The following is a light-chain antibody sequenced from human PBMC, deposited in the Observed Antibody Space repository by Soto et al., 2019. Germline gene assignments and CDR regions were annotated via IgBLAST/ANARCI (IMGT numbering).Light chain of an antibody. CDR3: CSIAGSTPYV. V-gene: IGLV2-8*01. J-gene: IGLJ1*01. Sequence: QSALTQPPSASGSPGQSVTISCTGTSSDVGGYNDVSWYQQHPGKAPKLMISGVNKRPSGVPDRFSGSKSGNTASLTVSGLQAEDEADYYCCSIAGSTPYVFGTGTKLTVL. CDR2: GVN. CDR1: SSDVGGYND.